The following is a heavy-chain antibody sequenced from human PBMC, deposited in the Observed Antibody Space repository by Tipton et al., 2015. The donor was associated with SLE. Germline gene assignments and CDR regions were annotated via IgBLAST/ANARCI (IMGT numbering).Heavy chain of an antibody. CDR1: GGSISHSNYY. Sequence: TLSLTCTVSGGSISHSNYYWGWIRQPPGKGLEWIGNIFYSGTTYYNPSLKSRVTISVDTSKNQFSLKVSSVTAADTAVYYCARAEGSWDAFDIWGQGTMVTVSS. D-gene: IGHD2-15*01. V-gene: IGHV4-39*07. CDR3: ARAEGSWDAFDI. CDR2: IFYSGTT. J-gene: IGHJ3*02.